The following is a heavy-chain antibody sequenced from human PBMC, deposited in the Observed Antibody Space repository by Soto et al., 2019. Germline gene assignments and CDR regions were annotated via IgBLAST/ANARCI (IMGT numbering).Heavy chain of an antibody. V-gene: IGHV1-46*01. CDR3: AREGSIAAPGSREAYFDY. CDR1: GYTFTRYY. CDR2: INPSGGST. Sequence: QVRLVQSGAEEKKPGASVKVSCKASGYTFTRYYIHWVRQAPGQGLEWMGIINPSGGSTDYAQKFQGRVTMSRDTSTNTIYMELSSLGSEDTAVYYCAREGSIAAPGSREAYFDYWGQGTLVTVSS. J-gene: IGHJ4*02. D-gene: IGHD6-13*01.